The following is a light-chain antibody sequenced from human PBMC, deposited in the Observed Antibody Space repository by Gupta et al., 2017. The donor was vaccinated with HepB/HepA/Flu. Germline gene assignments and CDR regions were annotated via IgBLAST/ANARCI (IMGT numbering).Light chain of an antibody. CDR1: QSRLHSNGYNY. V-gene: IGKV2-28*01. CDR2: LGS. CDR3: MQDLQTPWT. Sequence: DIVMTQSPLSLPVTPGEPASISCRSSQSRLHSNGYNYLDWYLQKPGQSPQLLIYLGSNRASGVPDRFSGSGSGTDFTLKISRGEAVDVGVYYCMQDLQTPWTFGQGTKVEIK. J-gene: IGKJ1*01.